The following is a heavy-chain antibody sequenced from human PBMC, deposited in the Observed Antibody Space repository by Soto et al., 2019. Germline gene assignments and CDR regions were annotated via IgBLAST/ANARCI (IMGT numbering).Heavy chain of an antibody. V-gene: IGHV1-69*01. CDR2: IIPILDTI. Sequence: KDSCEASGDTFTNYAISWERQAPGQGLEWMGGIIPILDTINYAQNIQGRVKITAEDTTTTANRQTSSMRSEDTAVYYFARQGESYFGSGSYYTASYFESWGQGTLVNVSS. CDR1: GDTFTNYA. J-gene: IGHJ4*02. D-gene: IGHD3-10*01. CDR3: ARQGESYFGSGSYYTASYFES.